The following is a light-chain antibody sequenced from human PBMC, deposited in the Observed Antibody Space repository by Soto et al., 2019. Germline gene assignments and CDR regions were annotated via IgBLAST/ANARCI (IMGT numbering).Light chain of an antibody. Sequence: DIQMTQSPSTLSGSVGDRVTMTCRASHTISSWLAWYQQKPGKAPKLLIYKASTLKSGVPSRFSGSGSGTEFTPTISSLQPDDFATYYCQQSYNIPRTFGQGTRLEIK. V-gene: IGKV1-5*03. J-gene: IGKJ5*01. CDR2: KAS. CDR1: HTISSW. CDR3: QQSYNIPRT.